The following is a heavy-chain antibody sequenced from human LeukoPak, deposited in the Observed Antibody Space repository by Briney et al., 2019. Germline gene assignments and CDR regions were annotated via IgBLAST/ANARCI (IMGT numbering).Heavy chain of an antibody. CDR2: ISYDGSNK. D-gene: IGHD1-1*01. V-gene: IGHV3-30*04. CDR1: GFTFSSYA. CDR3: ARGARGSTTGTSFDY. Sequence: GGSLRLSCAASGFTFSSYAMHRVRQAPGKGLEWVAVISYDGSNKYYADSVKGRFTISRDNSKNTLYLQMNSLRAEDTAVYYCARGARGSTTGTSFDYWGQGTLVTVSS. J-gene: IGHJ4*02.